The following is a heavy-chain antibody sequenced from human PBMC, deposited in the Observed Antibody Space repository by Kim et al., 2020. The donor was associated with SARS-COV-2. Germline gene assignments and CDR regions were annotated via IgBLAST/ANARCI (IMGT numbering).Heavy chain of an antibody. CDR2: INAGNGNT. J-gene: IGHJ5*02. CDR3: ARGPWVGPIAVAGTGWFDP. CDR1: GYTFTSYA. V-gene: IGHV1-3*01. Sequence: ASVKVSCKASGYTFTSYAMHWVRQAPGQRLEWMGWINAGNGNTKYSQKFQGRVTITRDTSASTAYMELSSLRSEDTAVYYCARGPWVGPIAVAGTGWFDPWGQGTLVTVSS. D-gene: IGHD6-19*01.